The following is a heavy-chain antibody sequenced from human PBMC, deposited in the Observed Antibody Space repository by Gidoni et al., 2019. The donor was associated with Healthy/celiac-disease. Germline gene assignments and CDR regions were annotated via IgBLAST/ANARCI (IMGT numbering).Heavy chain of an antibody. D-gene: IGHD3-3*01. CDR2: INDSGGST. V-gene: IGHV3-23*01. J-gene: IGHJ4*02. CDR1: GCTLSSYA. CDR3: AKDARMYDFWSGYRDY. Sequence: EVQRLEFGGGLVPPGGSLRLSCAASGCTLSSYAMSWVRQAPGKGLEWVSAINDSGGSTYYADSVKGRFTISRDNSKNTLYLQMNSLRAEDTAVYYGAKDARMYDFWSGYRDYWGQGTLVTVSS.